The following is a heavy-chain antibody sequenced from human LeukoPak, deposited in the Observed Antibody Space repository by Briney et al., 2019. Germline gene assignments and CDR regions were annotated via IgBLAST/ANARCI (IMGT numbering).Heavy chain of an antibody. Sequence: PLGSLRLSCVASGFTFSDYFMSWIRQAPGKGLEWVSAISGSGGSTYYADSVKGRFTISRDNSKDILYLQMNSLRVEDTAVYFCAREVTTIIRGPPMKYFDYWGRGSPVTVSS. D-gene: IGHD3-10*01. V-gene: IGHV3-23*01. CDR3: AREVTTIIRGPPMKYFDY. CDR1: GFTFSDYF. J-gene: IGHJ4*02. CDR2: ISGSGGST.